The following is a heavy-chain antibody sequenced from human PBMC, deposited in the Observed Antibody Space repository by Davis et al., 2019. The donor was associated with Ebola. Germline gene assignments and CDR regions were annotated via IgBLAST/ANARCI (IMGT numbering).Heavy chain of an antibody. CDR3: ARAPAGRWQWPGTACDQ. V-gene: IGHV3-23*01. D-gene: IGHD6-19*01. CDR1: GFTFSTYA. CDR2: ISGDVRET. Sequence: PGGSLRLSCAGSGFTFSTYAMTWVRQAPGKGLEWVSVISGDVRETYYADSVKGRFSISRDNSKNTVYLQMNSLRAEDTAVYYCARAPAGRWQWPGTACDQWGQGTLVTVSS. J-gene: IGHJ5*02.